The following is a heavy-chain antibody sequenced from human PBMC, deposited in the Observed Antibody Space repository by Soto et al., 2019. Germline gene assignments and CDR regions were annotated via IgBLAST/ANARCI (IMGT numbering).Heavy chain of an antibody. J-gene: IGHJ6*02. CDR2: IWYDGSNK. CDR3: ARDNLLWFGESDQKSYYYYGMDV. Sequence: GGSLRLSCAASGFTFSSYGMHWVRQAPGKGLEWVAVIWYDGSNKYYADSVKGRFTISRDNSKNTLYLQMNSLRAEDTAVYYCARDNLLWFGESDQKSYYYYGMDVWGQGTTVTVSS. CDR1: GFTFSSYG. D-gene: IGHD3-10*01. V-gene: IGHV3-33*01.